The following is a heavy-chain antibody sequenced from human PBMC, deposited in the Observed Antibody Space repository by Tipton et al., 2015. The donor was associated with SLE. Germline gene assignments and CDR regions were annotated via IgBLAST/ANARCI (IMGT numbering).Heavy chain of an antibody. CDR1: GVSINSFY. J-gene: IGHJ5*02. V-gene: IGHV4-59*08. CDR3: ARTTEYFDP. CDR2: IYYSGRN. D-gene: IGHD1-1*01. Sequence: TLSPTCTVSGVSINSFYWSWIRQPPGKGLEWIGYIYYSGRNNYNPSLKTRVTMSVDTSKSQFSLKLTSVTAADTAVYYCARTTEYFDPWGQGTLVTVSS.